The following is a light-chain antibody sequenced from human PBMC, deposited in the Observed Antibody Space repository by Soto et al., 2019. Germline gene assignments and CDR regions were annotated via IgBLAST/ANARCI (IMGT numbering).Light chain of an antibody. CDR3: SSNTRSSLYV. V-gene: IGLV2-14*01. Sequence: QSALTQPASVSGSPGQSITISCTGTSSDVGGYYYVSWHQQHPGKAPQLMIFEVSYRPSGVSDRFSGSKSGNTASLTISGLQADDEADYYCSSNTRSSLYVFGTGTKLTVL. J-gene: IGLJ1*01. CDR1: SSDVGGYYY. CDR2: EVS.